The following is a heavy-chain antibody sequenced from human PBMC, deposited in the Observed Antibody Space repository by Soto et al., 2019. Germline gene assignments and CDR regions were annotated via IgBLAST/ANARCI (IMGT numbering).Heavy chain of an antibody. Sequence: EVQLLESGGGLVQPGGSLRLSCAASGITFSDYAMTWVRQAPGKGLEWVSAISGSGGSTYYADSVKGRLTIARDNSKNTRYLQMHSLRARDTAVSSGAKEWMVSAITDPFDIWGQRTMGNVSS. CDR3: AKEWMVSAITDPFDI. CDR1: GITFSDYA. V-gene: IGHV3-23*01. D-gene: IGHD2-8*01. CDR2: ISGSGGST. J-gene: IGHJ3*02.